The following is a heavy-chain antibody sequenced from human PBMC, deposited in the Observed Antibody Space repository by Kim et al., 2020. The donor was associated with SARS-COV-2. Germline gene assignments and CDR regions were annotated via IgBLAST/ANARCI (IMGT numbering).Heavy chain of an antibody. Sequence: HPSLKSRVTISVDTSKTQFSLKLSSVTAADTAVYYCARRYCSSTSCTFDYWGQGTLVTVSS. J-gene: IGHJ4*02. CDR3: ARRYCSSTSCTFDY. V-gene: IGHV4-4*09. D-gene: IGHD2-2*01.